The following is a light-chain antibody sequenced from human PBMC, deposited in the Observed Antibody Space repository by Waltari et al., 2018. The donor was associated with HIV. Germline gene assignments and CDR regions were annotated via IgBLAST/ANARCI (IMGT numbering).Light chain of an antibody. Sequence: QSVLTQPPSASGTPGQWVTISCSGSSSNIGSNYVYWYQQLPGTAPKLLIYRTNRRPSGVPDRFSGSKAGTSASLAISGLRSEDEGDYSCAAWDDSLSGVVFGGGTKLTVL. CDR2: RTN. J-gene: IGLJ2*01. CDR1: SSNIGSNY. CDR3: AAWDDSLSGVV. V-gene: IGLV1-47*01.